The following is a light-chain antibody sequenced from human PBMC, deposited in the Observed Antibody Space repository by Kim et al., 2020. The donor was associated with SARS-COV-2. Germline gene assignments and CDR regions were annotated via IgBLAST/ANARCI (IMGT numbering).Light chain of an antibody. CDR3: NSRDSSTKHLL. V-gene: IGLV3-19*01. J-gene: IGLJ2*01. Sequence: ALGQTVRITCQGDSLRTYYASWYQQKPGQAPVVVMYGRNDRPSGIPDRFSGSSSGNTASLTITGAQAEDEADYYCNSRDSSTKHLLFGVGTKLTVL. CDR2: GRN. CDR1: SLRTYY.